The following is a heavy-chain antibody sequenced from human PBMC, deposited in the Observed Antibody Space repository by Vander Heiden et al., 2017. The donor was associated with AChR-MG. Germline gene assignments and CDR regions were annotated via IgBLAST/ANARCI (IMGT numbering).Heavy chain of an antibody. CDR3: ARDPRELTPYGPYGMDV. D-gene: IGHD1-20*01. Sequence: EVQLVETGGGLIQPGGSLRLSCAASGFTVSSNYMSWVRQAPGKGLEWVSVIYSGGSTYYADSVKGRFTISRDNSKNTLYLQMNSLRAEDTAVYYCARDPRELTPYGPYGMDVWGQGTTVTVSS. CDR1: GFTVSSNY. V-gene: IGHV3-53*02. CDR2: IYSGGST. J-gene: IGHJ6*02.